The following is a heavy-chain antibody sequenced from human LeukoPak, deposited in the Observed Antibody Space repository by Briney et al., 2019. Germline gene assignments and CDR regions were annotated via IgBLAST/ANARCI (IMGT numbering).Heavy chain of an antibody. D-gene: IGHD2-15*01. Sequence: GESLKISCXGSGYSFTSYWIGWVRQMPGKGLEWMGIIYPGDSDTRYSPSFQGQVTITADKPISTAYLQWSSLKASDTAMYYCARYYGYCSGGSCYSTRLDYWGQGTLVTVSS. CDR1: GYSFTSYW. CDR3: ARYYGYCSGGSCYSTRLDY. CDR2: IYPGDSDT. V-gene: IGHV5-51*04. J-gene: IGHJ4*02.